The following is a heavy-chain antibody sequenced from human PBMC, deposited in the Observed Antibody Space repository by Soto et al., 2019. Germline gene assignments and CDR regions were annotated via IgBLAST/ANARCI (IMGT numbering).Heavy chain of an antibody. CDR2: ISSSGSTI. CDR3: ARLRIAVAGTRWFDP. J-gene: IGHJ5*02. CDR1: GFTFSDFC. V-gene: IGHV3-11*01. Sequence: GGSLRLSCAASGFTFSDFCMSWIRQAPGKGLEWVSYISSSGSTIYYADSVKGRFTISRDNAKNSLYLQMNSLRAEDTAVYYCARLRIAVAGTRWFDPWGQGTLVTVSS. D-gene: IGHD6-19*01.